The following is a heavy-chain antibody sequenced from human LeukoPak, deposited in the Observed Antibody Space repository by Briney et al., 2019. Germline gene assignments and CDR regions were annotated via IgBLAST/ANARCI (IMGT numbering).Heavy chain of an antibody. J-gene: IGHJ4*02. D-gene: IGHD2-2*01. Sequence: GGSLRLSCVASGFVFDDYAIHWVRQAPGKGLEWVSAISGSGGSTYYADSVKGRFTISRDNSKNMLYLQMNSLRAEDTAVYYCAKDAVPRIVVVPAANDYWGQGTLVTVSS. CDR1: GFVFDDYA. CDR2: ISGSGGST. V-gene: IGHV3-23*01. CDR3: AKDAVPRIVVVPAANDY.